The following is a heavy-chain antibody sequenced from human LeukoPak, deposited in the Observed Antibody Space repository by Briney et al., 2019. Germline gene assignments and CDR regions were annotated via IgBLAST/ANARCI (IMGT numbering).Heavy chain of an antibody. J-gene: IGHJ6*03. Sequence: PGGSLRLSCAASGFTFSSYSMNWVRQAPGKGLEWVSSISSSSSYIYYADSVKGRFTISRDNAKNSLYLQMNSLRAEDTAVYYCAREYEQQRSRGYYYYMDVWGKGTTVTVSS. D-gene: IGHD6-13*01. CDR2: ISSSSSYI. V-gene: IGHV3-21*01. CDR1: GFTFSSYS. CDR3: AREYEQQRSRGYYYYMDV.